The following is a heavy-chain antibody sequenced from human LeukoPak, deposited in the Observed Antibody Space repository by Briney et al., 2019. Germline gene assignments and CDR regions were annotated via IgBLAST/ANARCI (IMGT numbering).Heavy chain of an antibody. CDR3: ARGSRAHYGDYELGHSDY. D-gene: IGHD4-17*01. CDR1: GFTFSDHY. J-gene: IGHJ4*02. Sequence: GESLRLSCAASGFTFSDHYMDWVRQAPGKGLEWVGHIRNKANSYTTEYAASVKGRFTISRDDSKNSLYLQMNSLRTEDTAVYYCARGSRAHYGDYELGHSDYWGQGTLVTVSS. V-gene: IGHV3-72*01. CDR2: IRNKANSYTT.